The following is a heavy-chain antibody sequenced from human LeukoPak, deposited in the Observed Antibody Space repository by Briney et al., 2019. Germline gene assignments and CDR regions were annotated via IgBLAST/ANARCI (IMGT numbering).Heavy chain of an antibody. CDR2: IYHSGST. V-gene: IGHV4-38-2*02. D-gene: IGHD3-22*01. CDR1: GYSISSGYY. Sequence: SETLSLTCTVSGYSISSGYYWGWIRQPPGKGLEWIGSIYHSGSTYYNPSLKSRVTISVDTSKNQFSLKLSSVTAADTAVYYCAIWSSGSGYWGQGTLVTVSS. CDR3: AIWSSGSGY. J-gene: IGHJ4*02.